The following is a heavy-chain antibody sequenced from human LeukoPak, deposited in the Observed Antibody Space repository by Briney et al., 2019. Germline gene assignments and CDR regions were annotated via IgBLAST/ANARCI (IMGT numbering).Heavy chain of an antibody. CDR2: IYYSGST. J-gene: IGHJ6*03. CDR3: ARTYSSSWYRHYYMDV. D-gene: IGHD6-13*01. CDR1: GGSISSGDYY. Sequence: SETLSLTCTVSGGSISSGDYYWSWIRQPPGKGLEWIGYIYYSGSTYYNPSLKSRVTISVDTSKNQFSLKLSSVTAADTAVYYCARTYSSSWYRHYYMDVWGKGTTVTASS. V-gene: IGHV4-30-4*08.